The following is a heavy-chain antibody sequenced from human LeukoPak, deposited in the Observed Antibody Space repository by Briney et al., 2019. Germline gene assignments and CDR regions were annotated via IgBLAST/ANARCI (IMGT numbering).Heavy chain of an antibody. Sequence: GGSLRLSCAASGFTFHSYGMHWVRQAPGKGLEWVAVIWFDGSNQYYADSVKGRFTISRDNSKNSLYLQMNSLRTEDTALYYCAKVTRGSYYYMDVWGKGTTVTVSS. D-gene: IGHD1/OR15-1a*01. CDR1: GFTFHSYG. V-gene: IGHV3-33*03. CDR2: IWFDGSNQ. CDR3: AKVTRGSYYYMDV. J-gene: IGHJ6*03.